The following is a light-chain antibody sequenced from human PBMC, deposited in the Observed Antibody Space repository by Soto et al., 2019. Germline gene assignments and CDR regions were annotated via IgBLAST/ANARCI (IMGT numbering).Light chain of an antibody. CDR1: QSVSGSF. CDR2: GVF. CDR3: QQYGSSALT. V-gene: IGKV3-20*01. Sequence: EIVLTQSPGTLSLSPGERATLSCRASQSVSGSFLAWYQQKLGQPPRLLIYGVFRRATGIPDRFSGSVSGTDFTLTISRLEPEDFAVYYCQQYGSSALTFGGGTQVEIK. J-gene: IGKJ4*01.